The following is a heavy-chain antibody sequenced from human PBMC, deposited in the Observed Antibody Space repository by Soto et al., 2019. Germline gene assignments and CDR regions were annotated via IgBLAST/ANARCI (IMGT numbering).Heavy chain of an antibody. CDR2: ISDRGGDR. CDR3: AKTSFPADSWSYLDY. V-gene: IGHV3-23*01. Sequence: EVQLLESGGGLVQPGGSLRLSCAASGFTFKTYAMIWVRQAPGKGLEWVSAISDRGGDRYSADSVRGRFTISRDNSKNTLYLHMNSLRAEDTAVYYCAKTSFPADSWSYLDYWGQGTLVTASS. D-gene: IGHD3-10*01. J-gene: IGHJ4*02. CDR1: GFTFKTYA.